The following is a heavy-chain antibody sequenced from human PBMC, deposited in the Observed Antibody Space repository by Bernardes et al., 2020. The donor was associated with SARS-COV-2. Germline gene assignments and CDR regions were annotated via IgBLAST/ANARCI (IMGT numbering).Heavy chain of an antibody. CDR1: GFSFSSYG. CDR2: IYYDGTDK. Sequence: GGSLRLSCAASGFSFSSYGMHWVRQAPGKGLEWVAVIYYDGTDKFYADSVKGRFTISRDNSKNMLFLQMNSLRAEDTAVYFCGLSKSGYEMKIDSWGQGTLVTVSS. CDR3: GLSKSGYEMKIDS. D-gene: IGHD5-12*01. V-gene: IGHV3-33*03. J-gene: IGHJ4*02.